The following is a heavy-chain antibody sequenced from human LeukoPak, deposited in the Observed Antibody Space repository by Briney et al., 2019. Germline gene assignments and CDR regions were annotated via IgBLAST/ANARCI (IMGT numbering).Heavy chain of an antibody. CDR3: ARDQGTWSFTMVRGVLFDY. J-gene: IGHJ4*02. V-gene: IGHV1-69*04. Sequence: SVKVSCKASGGTFSSYAISWVRQAPGQGLEWMGRIIPILGIANYARKFQGRVTITADKSTSTAYMELSSLRSEDTAVYYCARDQGTWSFTMVRGVLFDYWGQXTLVTVSS. D-gene: IGHD3-10*01. CDR1: GGTFSSYA. CDR2: IIPILGIA.